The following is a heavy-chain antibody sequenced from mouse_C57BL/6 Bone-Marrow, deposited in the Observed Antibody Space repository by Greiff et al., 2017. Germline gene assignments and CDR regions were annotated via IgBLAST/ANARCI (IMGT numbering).Heavy chain of an antibody. V-gene: IGHV1-39*01. CDR1: GYSFTDYN. J-gene: IGHJ2*01. Sequence: VQLQQSGPELVKPGASVKISCKASGYSFTDYNMNWVKQSNGKSLEWIGVISPNYGTTSYNQKFKGKATLTVDQSASTAYMQINSLTSEDAAVYNCARVTTVVANCDDWGQGTTLTVSS. CDR3: ARVTTVVANCDD. D-gene: IGHD1-1*01. CDR2: ISPNYGTT.